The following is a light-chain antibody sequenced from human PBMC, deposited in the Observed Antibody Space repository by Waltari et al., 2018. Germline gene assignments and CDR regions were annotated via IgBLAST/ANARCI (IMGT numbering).Light chain of an antibody. V-gene: IGLV1-36*01. CDR3: AAWDDSLNGVV. J-gene: IGLJ2*01. Sequence: QSVLTQPPSVSEAPRPRVTISCSGSSSNIGNNAVHWYQQLPGKAPKLLIYYDDLLPSGVSDRFSGSKSGTSASLAISGLQSDDEADYYCAAWDDSLNGVVFGGGTKLTVL. CDR2: YDD. CDR1: SSNIGNNA.